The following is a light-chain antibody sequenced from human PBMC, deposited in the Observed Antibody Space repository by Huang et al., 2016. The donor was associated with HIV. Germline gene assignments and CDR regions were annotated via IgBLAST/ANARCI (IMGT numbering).Light chain of an antibody. CDR1: QGISSS. V-gene: IGKV1-NL1*01. CDR2: AAS. Sequence: DIQMTQSPSSLSASVGDRVTITCRASQGISSSLAWYQQRPGKAPTLLLFAASRLESGGPSRFSGSGSGTDYTLTISSLQPEDFATYYCQQYHSNPRTFGQGTKLEIK. CDR3: QQYHSNPRT. J-gene: IGKJ2*01.